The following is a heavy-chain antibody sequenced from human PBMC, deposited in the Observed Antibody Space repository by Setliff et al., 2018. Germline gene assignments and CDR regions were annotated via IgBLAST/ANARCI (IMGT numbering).Heavy chain of an antibody. J-gene: IGHJ3*02. CDR2: INGASGNT. Sequence: ASVKVSCKASGYSLSAYVMHWVRQAPGQRLEWMGWINGASGNTKYSQKFQGRVTMTSDTSTNTVYLEVSSLRSEDTAVYFCARDRFYNSWSGTSITAPHDAFDIWGQGTMVTVSS. CDR3: ARDRFYNSWSGTSITAPHDAFDI. CDR1: GYSLSAYV. V-gene: IGHV1-3*01. D-gene: IGHD3-3*01.